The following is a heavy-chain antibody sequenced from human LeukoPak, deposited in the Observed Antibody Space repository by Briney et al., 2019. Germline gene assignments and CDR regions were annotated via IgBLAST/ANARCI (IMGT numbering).Heavy chain of an antibody. D-gene: IGHD6-13*01. CDR3: ARSIPYGTTWYGRSDY. CDR2: IKPDGTTK. CDR1: GFSFSSYS. J-gene: IGHJ4*02. Sequence: GGSLRLSCAASGFSFSSYSMTWVRQAPGKGLEWVANIKPDGTTKFYVDSVKGRFTISRDNALNSLYLQMNSLRAEDTAIYYCARSIPYGTTWYGRSDYWGQGTLVTVSS. V-gene: IGHV3-7*03.